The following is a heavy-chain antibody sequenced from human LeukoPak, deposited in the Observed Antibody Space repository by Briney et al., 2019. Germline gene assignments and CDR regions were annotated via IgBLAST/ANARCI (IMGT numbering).Heavy chain of an antibody. CDR1: RFTFSSYG. D-gene: IGHD4-17*01. Sequence: GGTLRLSCAASRFTFSSYGMNWVRQAPGKGLEWVSAISGRGGSTYYADSLKGRFTISRDNSKNTLYLQMNSLSAEETAVYYCAKKGLTVTTYYFDYWGQGTLVTVSS. CDR2: ISGRGGST. V-gene: IGHV3-23*01. J-gene: IGHJ4*02. CDR3: AKKGLTVTTYYFDY.